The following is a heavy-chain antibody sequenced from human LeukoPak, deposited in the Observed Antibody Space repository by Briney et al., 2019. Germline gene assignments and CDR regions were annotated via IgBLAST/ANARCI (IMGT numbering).Heavy chain of an antibody. CDR2: IYYSGST. D-gene: IGHD2-21*02. V-gene: IGHV4-39*01. Sequence: PSETLSLTCTVSGGSISSTSYYWAWIRQPPGKELEWIGTIYYSGSTYYSPSLKSRVSISVDTSKNQFSLKLSSVTAADTAVYYCARLNCGGDCYSYYYYYGMDVWGQGTTVTVSS. CDR1: GGSISSTSYY. CDR3: ARLNCGGDCYSYYYYYGMDV. J-gene: IGHJ6*02.